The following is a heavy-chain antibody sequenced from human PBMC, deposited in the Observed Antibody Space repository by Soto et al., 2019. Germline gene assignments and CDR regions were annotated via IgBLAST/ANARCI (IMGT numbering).Heavy chain of an antibody. V-gene: IGHV3-7*01. J-gene: IGHJ4*02. CDR1: GFTFSRYW. D-gene: IGHD2-2*01. Sequence: GGSLRLSCEASGFTFSRYWMSWIRQAPGKGLEWVANVKQDGSQSYLVDSVKGRFTISRDNAKNSLYLQMNSLRAEDTAVYYCAARSYCSSTSCPFDYWGQGTLVTVSS. CDR2: VKQDGSQS. CDR3: AARSYCSSTSCPFDY.